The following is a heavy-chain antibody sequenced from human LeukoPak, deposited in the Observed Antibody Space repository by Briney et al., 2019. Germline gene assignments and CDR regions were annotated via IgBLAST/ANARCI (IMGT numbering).Heavy chain of an antibody. CDR3: ARDRGDFWRDPYYYYMDV. Sequence: PGGSLRLSCAASGFTFSHNWMTWVRQAPGKGLEWVSSISSSSSYIYYADSVKGRFTISRDNAKNSLYLQMNSLRAEDTAVYYCARDRGDFWRDPYYYYMDVWGKGTTVTVSS. D-gene: IGHD3-3*01. CDR1: GFTFSHNW. CDR2: ISSSSSYI. V-gene: IGHV3-21*01. J-gene: IGHJ6*03.